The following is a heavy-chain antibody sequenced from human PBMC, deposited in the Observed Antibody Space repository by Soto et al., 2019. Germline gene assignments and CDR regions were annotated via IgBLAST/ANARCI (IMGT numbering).Heavy chain of an antibody. CDR2: IYYSGST. Sequence: QVQLQESGRGLVKPSQTLSLTCTVSGGSISSGYYYWSWIRQHPGKGLEWIGYIYYSGSTYYNPSLTSRVTISVDTSKNQISLKLSSVTAADTAVYYCARWWSGSRQGFDPWGQGTLVTVSS. CDR1: GGSISSGYYY. D-gene: IGHD3-3*01. V-gene: IGHV4-31*03. CDR3: ARWWSGSRQGFDP. J-gene: IGHJ5*02.